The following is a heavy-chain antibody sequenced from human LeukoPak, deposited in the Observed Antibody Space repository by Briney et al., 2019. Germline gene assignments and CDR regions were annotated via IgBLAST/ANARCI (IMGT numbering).Heavy chain of an antibody. V-gene: IGHV3-23*01. J-gene: IGHJ4*02. Sequence: GGSLRLSCAASGFTFSRYAINWVRQAPGKGLEWVSTISGSGGSTYYADSVKGRFTISRDSSQNTLYLQLNSLRAEDTAVYYCAKEDSSTFGIWGQGTLVTVSS. CDR1: GFTFSRYA. CDR2: ISGSGGST. CDR3: AKEDSSTFGI. D-gene: IGHD2/OR15-2a*01.